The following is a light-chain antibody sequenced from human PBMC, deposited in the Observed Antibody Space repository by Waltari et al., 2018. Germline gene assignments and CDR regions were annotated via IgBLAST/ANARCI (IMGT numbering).Light chain of an antibody. Sequence: EIVLTQSPATLSLSPGEGATLSCRASQSISIYLGWYQHKPGQAPRLLINDTFNRATGIPARFTGSGSGTDFSLTISSLEPEDFAVYYCQQRVTWPLTFGGGTKVESK. CDR1: QSISIY. J-gene: IGKJ4*01. CDR3: QQRVTWPLT. V-gene: IGKV3-11*01. CDR2: DTF.